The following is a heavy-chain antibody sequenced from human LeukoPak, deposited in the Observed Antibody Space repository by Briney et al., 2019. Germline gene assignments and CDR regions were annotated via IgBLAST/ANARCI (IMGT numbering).Heavy chain of an antibody. CDR1: GFTFSSYG. D-gene: IGHD6-13*01. CDR3: AKWRVSSSWGVYYVDY. Sequence: GGSLRLSCAASGFTFSSYGMHWVRQAPGKGLEWVAVISYDGSNKYYADSVKGRFTISRDNSKNTLYLQMNSLRAEDTAVYYCAKWRVSSSWGVYYVDYWGQGTLVTVSS. V-gene: IGHV3-30*18. CDR2: ISYDGSNK. J-gene: IGHJ4*02.